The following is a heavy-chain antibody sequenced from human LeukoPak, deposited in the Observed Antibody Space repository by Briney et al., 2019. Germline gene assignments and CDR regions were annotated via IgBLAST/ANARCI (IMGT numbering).Heavy chain of an antibody. V-gene: IGHV4-59*01. J-gene: IGHJ4*02. CDR3: AREINYYGSGSYVY. CDR2: IYYTGTT. D-gene: IGHD3-10*01. CDR1: GDSIRSYY. Sequence: SETLSLTCTVSGDSIRSYYWSWIRQPPGKGLEWIGFIYYTGTTNYNPSLKSRVTISVDTSKNQFSLKLSSVTAADTAVYYCAREINYYGSGSYVYWGQGTLVTVSS.